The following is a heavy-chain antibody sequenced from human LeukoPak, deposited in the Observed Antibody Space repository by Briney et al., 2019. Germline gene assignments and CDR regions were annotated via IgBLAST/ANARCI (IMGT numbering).Heavy chain of an antibody. D-gene: IGHD2-15*01. Sequence: SETLSLTCTVSGGSINTYYWSWLRQPPGKGMEWIGYIYYSGSTNYNPSLKSRVTISVDETKNQFSLKLSSVTPADTAVYYCARDGEYCSGGSCYPYWGQGTLVTVSS. CDR2: IYYSGST. CDR3: ARDGEYCSGGSCYPY. CDR1: GGSINTYY. J-gene: IGHJ4*02. V-gene: IGHV4-59*01.